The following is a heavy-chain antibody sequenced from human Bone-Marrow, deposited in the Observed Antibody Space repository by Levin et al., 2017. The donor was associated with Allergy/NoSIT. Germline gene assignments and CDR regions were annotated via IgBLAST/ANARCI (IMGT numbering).Heavy chain of an antibody. V-gene: IGHV5-51*01. J-gene: IGHJ5*02. CDR3: ARAPIMGSNGGWFDP. Sequence: GESLKISCKGSGYIFSNYWIGWVRQMPGKGLEWMGVVYPGDSDTRYSPSFQGQVTIPVDKSINTAYLQWSSLNASDIATYECARAPIMGSNGGWFDPWGEGTPVTVSS. D-gene: IGHD2-8*01. CDR2: VYPGDSDT. CDR1: GYIFSNYW.